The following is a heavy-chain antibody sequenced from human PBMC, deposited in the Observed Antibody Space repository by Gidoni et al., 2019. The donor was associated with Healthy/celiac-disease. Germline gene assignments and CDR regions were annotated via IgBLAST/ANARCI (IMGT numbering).Heavy chain of an antibody. CDR3: ARVRSSGWYDFDY. V-gene: IGHV3-74*01. D-gene: IGHD6-19*01. Sequence: SVKGRFTISRDNAKNTLYLQMNSLRAEDTAVYYCARVRSSGWYDFDYWGQGTLVTVSS. J-gene: IGHJ4*02.